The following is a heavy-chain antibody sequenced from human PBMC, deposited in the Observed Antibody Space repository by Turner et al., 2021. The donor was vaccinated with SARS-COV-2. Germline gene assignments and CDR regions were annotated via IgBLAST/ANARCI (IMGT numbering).Heavy chain of an antibody. D-gene: IGHD4-17*01. CDR2: IYYSGGT. CDR1: GSSMRSHY. CDR3: ARHSTVTENYSNGMDV. J-gene: IGHJ6*02. V-gene: IGHV4-59*08. Sequence: QVQLQESCPGLVKPSETVSLSFTVSGSSMRSHYWTWVRHPPGKGLEWIGHIYYSGGTNYNPSRKSRVTISIDTSKNQFSLSLSSETAADTAVDYCARHSTVTENYSNGMDVWGQGTKVTVS.